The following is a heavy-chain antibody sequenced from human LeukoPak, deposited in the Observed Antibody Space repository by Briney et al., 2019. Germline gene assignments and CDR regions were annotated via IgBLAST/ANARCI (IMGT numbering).Heavy chain of an antibody. CDR3: CSGTAQRYMHFDH. CDR1: GDSVRSNISA. V-gene: IGHV6-1*01. CDR2: TYYRSRWYN. Sequence: PSQTLSLTCAVSGDSVRSNISAWKVIRQSPSRGLEWLGRTYYRSRWYNEYALSVKSRITTNPDTSKNQFSLQLNSVTPEDTAVYYCCSGTAQRYMHFDHWGQGTLVTVSS. J-gene: IGHJ4*02. D-gene: IGHD1-1*01.